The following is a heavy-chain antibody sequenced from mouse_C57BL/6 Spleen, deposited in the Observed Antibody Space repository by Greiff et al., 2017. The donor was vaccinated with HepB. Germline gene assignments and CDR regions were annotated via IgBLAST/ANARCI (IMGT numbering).Heavy chain of an antibody. V-gene: IGHV1-5*01. CDR2: IYPGNSDT. Sequence: VQLQQSGTVLARPGASVKMSCKTSGYTFTSYWMHWVKQRPGQGLEWIGAIYPGNSDTSYNQKFKGKSTLTVDKSSSTAYMQLSSLTSEDSAVYYCARFGTVVASFDYWGQGTTLTVSS. J-gene: IGHJ2*01. CDR3: ARFGTVVASFDY. CDR1: GYTFTSYW. D-gene: IGHD1-1*01.